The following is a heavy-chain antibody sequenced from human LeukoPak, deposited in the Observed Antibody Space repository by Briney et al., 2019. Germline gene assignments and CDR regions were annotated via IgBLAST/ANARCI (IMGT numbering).Heavy chain of an antibody. D-gene: IGHD1-26*01. Sequence: SETLSLTCTVSGGSISGYYWSWVRQPPGQGLEWLAYIHSNGYTNYNPSLKSRVTISVDTSRNQFSLKVTSVTAADTAMYYCTKREGPMSGSYDYFDPWGQGTLVAVS. CDR3: TKREGPMSGSYDYFDP. CDR2: IHSNGYT. V-gene: IGHV4-4*09. J-gene: IGHJ5*02. CDR1: GGSISGYY.